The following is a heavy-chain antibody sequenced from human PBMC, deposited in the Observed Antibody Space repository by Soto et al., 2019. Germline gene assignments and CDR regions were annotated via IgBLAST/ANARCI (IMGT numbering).Heavy chain of an antibody. CDR1: GGSISSHY. V-gene: IGHV4-59*08. J-gene: IGHJ4*02. Sequence: QVQLQESGPGLVKPSETLSLTCTVSGGSISSHYWSWIRQPPGKGLAWIGYIYYSGSTNYNPSLRSRVAISGDPSKNQCSLRVTSVTAGDSAVYYCAKHRVGTVATSFCDYLGQGTLVTVSS. D-gene: IGHD5-12*01. CDR2: IYYSGST. CDR3: AKHRVGTVATSFCDY.